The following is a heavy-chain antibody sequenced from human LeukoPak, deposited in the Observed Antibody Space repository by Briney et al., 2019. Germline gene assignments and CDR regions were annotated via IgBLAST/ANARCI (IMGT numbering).Heavy chain of an antibody. J-gene: IGHJ4*02. Sequence: GSLRLSCAASGFTFSSYAMGWVRQAPGKGLEWVSAISGSGGSTYYADSVKGRFTISRDNAKNSLYLQMNSLRAEDTAVYYCARRSYYFDYWGQGTLVTVSS. V-gene: IGHV3-23*01. CDR1: GFTFSSYA. CDR2: ISGSGGST. D-gene: IGHD3-3*01. CDR3: ARRSYYFDY.